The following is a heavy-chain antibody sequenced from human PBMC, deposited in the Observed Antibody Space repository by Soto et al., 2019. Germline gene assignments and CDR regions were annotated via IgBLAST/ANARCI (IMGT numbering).Heavy chain of an antibody. V-gene: IGHV4-59*08. J-gene: IGHJ4*02. CDR2: IYYSGST. D-gene: IGHD3-10*01. CDR3: ASRYGDSFDY. CDR1: GGSISSYY. Sequence: QVQLQESGPGLVKPSETLSLTCTVSGGSISSYYWSWIRQPPGKGLEWIGYIYYSGSTNYNPSRTSRVTISVDTSKNQFSLKLSSVTAADTAVYYCASRYGDSFDYWVQGTLVTVSS.